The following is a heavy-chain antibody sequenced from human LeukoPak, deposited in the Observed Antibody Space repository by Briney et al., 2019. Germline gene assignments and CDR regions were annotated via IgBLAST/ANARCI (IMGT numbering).Heavy chain of an antibody. D-gene: IGHD6-19*01. CDR1: GYTFTGYY. Sequence: ASVKVSCKASGYTFTGYYMHWVRQAPGKGLEWMGWFNPNSGGTNYAQKFQGRVTMTRDTSISTAYMELSRLRSDDTAVYYCARVLPWLVRNWFDPWGQGTLVTVSS. J-gene: IGHJ5*02. CDR3: ARVLPWLVRNWFDP. CDR2: FNPNSGGT. V-gene: IGHV1-2*02.